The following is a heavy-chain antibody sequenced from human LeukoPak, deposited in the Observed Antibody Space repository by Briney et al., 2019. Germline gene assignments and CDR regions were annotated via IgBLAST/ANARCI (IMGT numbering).Heavy chain of an antibody. J-gene: IGHJ5*02. D-gene: IGHD3-9*01. V-gene: IGHV1-2*07. CDR3: AIIRYFDWANWFDP. Sequence: ASVKVSCKASGYTFTDHYMHWVRQAPGQGLEWMGWINPNSDGINNYAHKFQGRVTMTRDTSISTAYMGLSGLTSDDTAVYYCAIIRYFDWANWFDPWGQGTLVTVSS. CDR2: INPNSDGI. CDR1: GYTFTDHY.